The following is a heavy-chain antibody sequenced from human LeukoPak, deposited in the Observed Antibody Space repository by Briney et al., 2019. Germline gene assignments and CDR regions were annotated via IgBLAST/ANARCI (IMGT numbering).Heavy chain of an antibody. CDR3: AREDTSMGFRVDY. V-gene: IGHV4-59*01. CDR1: GGSISSYS. D-gene: IGHD5-18*01. J-gene: IGHJ4*02. Sequence: PSETLSLTCTVSGGSISSYSWSWIRQPPGKGLEWIGYTSYSGSTNYNPSLKSRVTISVDTSKNQFSLKLSSVTAADTAVYYCAREDTSMGFRVDYWGQGTLVTVSS. CDR2: TSYSGST.